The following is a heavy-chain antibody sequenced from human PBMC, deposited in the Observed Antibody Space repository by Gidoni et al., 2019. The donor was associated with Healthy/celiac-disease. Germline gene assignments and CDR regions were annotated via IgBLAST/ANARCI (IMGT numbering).Heavy chain of an antibody. J-gene: IGHJ4*02. CDR2: IYYSGST. V-gene: IGHV4-59*01. CDR3: ARALWFGESFFDY. CDR1: GGSISSYY. D-gene: IGHD3-10*01. Sequence: QVQLQESGPGLVKPSETLSLTCTASGGSISSYYWSWIRQPPGKGLEWIGYIYYSGSTNYNPSLKSRVTISVDTSKNQFSLKLSSVTAADTAVYYCARALWFGESFFDYWGQGTLVTVSS.